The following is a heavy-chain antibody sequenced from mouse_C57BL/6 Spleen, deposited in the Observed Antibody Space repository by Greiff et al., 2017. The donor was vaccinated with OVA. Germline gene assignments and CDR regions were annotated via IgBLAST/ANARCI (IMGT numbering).Heavy chain of an antibody. CDR2: INPYNGGT. CDR3: ASQDYIDY. J-gene: IGHJ2*01. V-gene: IGHV1-19*01. CDR1: GYTFTDYY. Sequence: VQLQQSGPVLVKPGASVKMSCKASGYTFTDYYMNWVKQSHGKSLEWIGVINPYNGGTSYNQKFTGKATLTVDKSSSTAYMELNSLTSEDAAVNYCASQDYIDYWGQGTTLTVSS.